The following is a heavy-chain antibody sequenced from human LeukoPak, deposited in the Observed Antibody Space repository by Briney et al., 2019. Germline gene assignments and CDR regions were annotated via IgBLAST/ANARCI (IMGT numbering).Heavy chain of an antibody. D-gene: IGHD1-7*01. CDR2: IYYSGST. CDR3: ARGPKNSGSSFDP. J-gene: IGHJ5*02. V-gene: IGHV4-59*12. Sequence: SETLSLTCTVSGGSISSYYWSWIRQPPGKELEWLGYIYYSGSTYYNPSLKSRINISVDTSKNQFSLKLSSVTAADTAVYYCARGPKNSGSSFDPWGQGTLVTVSS. CDR1: GGSISSYY.